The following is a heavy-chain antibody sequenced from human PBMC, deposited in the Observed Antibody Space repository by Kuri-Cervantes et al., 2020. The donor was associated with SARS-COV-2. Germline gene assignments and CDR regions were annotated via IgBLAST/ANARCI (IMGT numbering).Heavy chain of an antibody. CDR1: GFTFSSYG. V-gene: IGHV3-33*01. D-gene: IGHD6-19*01. CDR3: ARNAVAGTYYYYMDV. Sequence: GGSLRLSCAASGFTFSSYGMHWVRQAPGKGLEWVAVIWYDGSNKYYADSVKGRFTTSRDNSKNTLYLQMNSLRAEDTAVYYCARNAVAGTYYYYMDVWGKGTTVTVSS. J-gene: IGHJ6*03. CDR2: IWYDGSNK.